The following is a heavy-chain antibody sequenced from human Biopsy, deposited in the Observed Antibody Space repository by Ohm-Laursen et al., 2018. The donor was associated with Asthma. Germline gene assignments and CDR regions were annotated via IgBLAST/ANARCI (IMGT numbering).Heavy chain of an antibody. J-gene: IGHJ6*02. D-gene: IGHD6-19*01. CDR2: IYHSGPT. CDR3: AKIYDRLVLYGMDV. V-gene: IGHV4-4*02. Sequence: TLSLTCSVSGGSIISSRWWSWVRPTPGKGLEWIGEIYHSGPTNYNPSLKSRVTISVDKSKNQFSLKLTPVTAADTAVYYCAKIYDRLVLYGMDVWGQGTTVSVS. CDR1: GGSIISSRW.